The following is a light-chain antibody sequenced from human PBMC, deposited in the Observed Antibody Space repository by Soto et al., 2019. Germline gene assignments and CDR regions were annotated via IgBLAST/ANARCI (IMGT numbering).Light chain of an antibody. CDR2: EVI. CDR3: SSYSSSTVVV. V-gene: IGLV2-14*01. J-gene: IGLJ2*01. Sequence: QSALTQPASVSGSPGQSITISCTGTSSDVGGYNDVSWYQQHPGKAPKLMIYEVINRPSGVSNRFSGSKSGNTASLTISGLQAEDEADYYCSSYSSSTVVVFGGGTQLTVL. CDR1: SSDVGGYND.